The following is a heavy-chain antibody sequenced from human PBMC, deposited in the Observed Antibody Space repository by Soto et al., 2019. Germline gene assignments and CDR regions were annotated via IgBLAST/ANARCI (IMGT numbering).Heavy chain of an antibody. CDR1: GYTFSSYY. J-gene: IGHJ1*01. CDR3: MRDLNYGSDVY. D-gene: IGHD3-16*01. V-gene: IGHV1-46*01. CDR2: IRPETGYT. Sequence: QVQPVQSGPEVRKPGASVKVSCKTSGYTFSSYYIHWVRQAPGKGLAWMGIIRPETGYTFYGQRLQGRFSWTRDTSTITDYMELRALTPEDTALDFCMRDLNYGSDVYWVQGTPVTVSS.